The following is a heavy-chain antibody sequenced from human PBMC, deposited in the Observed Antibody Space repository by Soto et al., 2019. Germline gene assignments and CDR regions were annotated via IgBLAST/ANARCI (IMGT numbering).Heavy chain of an antibody. CDR1: GGTFSSYA. J-gene: IGHJ5*02. Sequence: SVNGSCKAAGGTFSSYAISWVRQAPGQGLEWMGGIIPIFGTANYAQKFQGRFTISRDNAKNTLHLEMNSLRAEDTAVYYCVRDGHCITTSCYGNWFDPWGQGTLVPGFS. D-gene: IGHD2-2*01. CDR3: VRDGHCITTSCYGNWFDP. V-gene: IGHV1-69*05. CDR2: IIPIFGTA.